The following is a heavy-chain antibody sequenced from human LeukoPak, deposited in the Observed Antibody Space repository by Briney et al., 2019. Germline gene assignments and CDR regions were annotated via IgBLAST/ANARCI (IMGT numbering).Heavy chain of an antibody. V-gene: IGHV4-39*07. J-gene: IGHJ4*02. CDR2: IYYSGST. Sequence: SETLSLTCTVSGDSISSSSSYWGWIRQPPGEGLEWIGSIYYSGSTYYNTSLKSRVTISVDTSKNQFSLKLSSVTAADTAVYYCARDLKDDILTGYYQLGGLDYWGQGTLVTVSS. CDR1: GDSISSSSSY. CDR3: ARDLKDDILTGYYQLGGLDY. D-gene: IGHD3-9*01.